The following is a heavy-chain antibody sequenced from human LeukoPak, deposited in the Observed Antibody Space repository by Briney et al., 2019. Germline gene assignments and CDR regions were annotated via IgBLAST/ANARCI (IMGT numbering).Heavy chain of an antibody. CDR2: IKQDGSEQ. CDR3: ARDHGESYVDY. CDR1: GGSISSSSYY. Sequence: ETLSLTCTVSGGSISSSSYYWGWIRQPPGKGLEWVANIKQDGSEQYYVDSVKGRFTISRDNTKNSLYLQTNSLRAEDTAVYYCARDHGESYVDYWGQGTLVTVSS. V-gene: IGHV3-7*01. J-gene: IGHJ4*02. D-gene: IGHD2-21*01.